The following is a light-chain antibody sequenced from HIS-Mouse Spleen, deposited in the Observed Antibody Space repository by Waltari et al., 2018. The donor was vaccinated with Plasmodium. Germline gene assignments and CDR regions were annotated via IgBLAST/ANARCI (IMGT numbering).Light chain of an antibody. CDR3: QQYNNWSFT. J-gene: IGKJ3*01. CDR1: QSVSSN. Sequence: EIVMTPSPANLSVSPGERATISCRASQSVSSNLAWYQQKPGQAPRLLIYGASTRATGIPARFSGSGSGTEFTLTISSLQSEDFAVYYCQQYNNWSFTFGPGTKVDIK. V-gene: IGKV3-15*01. CDR2: GAS.